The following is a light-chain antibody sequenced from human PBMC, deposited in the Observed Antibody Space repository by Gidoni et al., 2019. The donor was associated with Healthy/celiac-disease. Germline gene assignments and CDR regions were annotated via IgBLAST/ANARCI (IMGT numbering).Light chain of an antibody. CDR2: DAS. CDR3: QQYNSPMYT. V-gene: IGKV1-5*01. CDR1: QSISSW. Sequence: DIQMTQSPSTLSASVGDRVTITCRASQSISSWLAWYQQKPGKAPKLLIYDASSLESGVPSRCSGSGSGTEFTLTIRSLQPDDFATYYCQQYNSPMYTCGQGTKLEIK. J-gene: IGKJ2*01.